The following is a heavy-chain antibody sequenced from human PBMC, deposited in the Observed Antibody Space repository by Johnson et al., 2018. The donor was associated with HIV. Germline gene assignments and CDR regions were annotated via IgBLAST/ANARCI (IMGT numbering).Heavy chain of an antibody. CDR1: GFTFSSYA. CDR2: ISYDGSNK. V-gene: IGHV3-30*04. J-gene: IGHJ3*02. Sequence: QVQLVESGGGVVQPGRSLRLSCAASGFTFSSYAMHWVRQAPGKGLEWVAVISYDGSNKCYADSVKGRFTISRDNSKNTLYLQMNSLRAEDTAVYYCARSMTTVTVAFDIWGQGTMVTVSS. CDR3: ARSMTTVTVAFDI. D-gene: IGHD4-17*01.